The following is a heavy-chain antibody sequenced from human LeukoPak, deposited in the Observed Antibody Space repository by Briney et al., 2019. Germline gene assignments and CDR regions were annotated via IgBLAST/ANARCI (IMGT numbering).Heavy chain of an antibody. V-gene: IGHV3-30*18. CDR3: AKDLRQQLPQVGGYFQH. CDR1: GFTFSSYG. CDR2: ISYDGSNK. D-gene: IGHD6-13*01. J-gene: IGHJ1*01. Sequence: PGGSLRLSCAASGFTFSSYGMHWVRQAPGKGLEWVAVISYDGSNKYYADSVKGRFTISRDNSKNTLYLQMNSLRAEDTAVYYCAKDLRQQLPQVGGYFQHWGQGTLVTVSS.